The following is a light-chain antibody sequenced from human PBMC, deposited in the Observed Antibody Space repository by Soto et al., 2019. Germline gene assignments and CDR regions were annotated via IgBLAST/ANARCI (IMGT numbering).Light chain of an antibody. Sequence: QSALTQPASVSGSPGHSITISCTGTTSDVGGYNYVSWYQQHPGKAPKLMIYDISNRPSGVSNRFSASKSGNTASLTISGLEAEDEADYYCSSYTPGGTRVFGGGTKLTVL. CDR1: TSDVGGYNY. J-gene: IGLJ2*01. V-gene: IGLV2-14*01. CDR2: DIS. CDR3: SSYTPGGTRV.